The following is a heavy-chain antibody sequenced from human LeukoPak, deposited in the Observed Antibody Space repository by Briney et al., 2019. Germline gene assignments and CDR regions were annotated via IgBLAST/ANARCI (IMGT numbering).Heavy chain of an antibody. J-gene: IGHJ4*02. V-gene: IGHV3-64*01. CDR2: ISSNGGST. Sequence: GGSLRLSCAASGFTFSSYAMHWVRRAPGKGLEYVSAISSNGGSTYYANSVKGRFTISRDNSKNTLYLQMGSLRAEDMAVYYCARMAYCGGDCENYFDYWGQGTLVTVSS. CDR3: ARMAYCGGDCENYFDY. D-gene: IGHD2-21*02. CDR1: GFTFSSYA.